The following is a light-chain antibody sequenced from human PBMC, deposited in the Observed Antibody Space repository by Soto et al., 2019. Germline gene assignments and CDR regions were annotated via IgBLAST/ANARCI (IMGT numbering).Light chain of an antibody. V-gene: IGKV1-5*03. J-gene: IGKJ5*01. Sequence: DSQMTQFPSTLSASVGDRVTITCRASQSISSWLAWYQQKPGKAPKVLIYKASILESGVPSRFSGSGSGTEFTLTISSLQPDDFATYYCQQYNNDLITFGQGTRLEIK. CDR3: QQYNNDLIT. CDR2: KAS. CDR1: QSISSW.